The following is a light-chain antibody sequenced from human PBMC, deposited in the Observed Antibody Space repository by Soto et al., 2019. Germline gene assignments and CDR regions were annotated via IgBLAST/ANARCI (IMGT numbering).Light chain of an antibody. Sequence: EIVWTQYPGTMSLSPGERSTPSCRASPRVGSTSLAWYQQKPGHIPRLLIYGESSRATGIPDRFSGSGSGTDLTLTISRLEPEDFAVYYCQQYGSSLIFGQGTRLDIK. CDR1: PRVGSTS. J-gene: IGKJ5*01. CDR3: QQYGSSLI. V-gene: IGKV3-20*01. CDR2: GES.